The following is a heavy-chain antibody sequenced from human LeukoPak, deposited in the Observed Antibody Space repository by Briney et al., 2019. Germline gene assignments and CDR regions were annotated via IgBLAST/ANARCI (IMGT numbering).Heavy chain of an antibody. CDR1: GFTFSSYA. J-gene: IGHJ4*02. V-gene: IGHV3-23*01. CDR3: AKGDDSSGHEPIGY. Sequence: PGGSLRLSCAASGFTFSSYAMSWVRQAPGKGLEWVSAISGSCGSTYYADSVKGRFTISRDNSKNTLYLQMNSLRAEDTAVYYCAKGDDSSGHEPIGYWGQGTLVTVSS. D-gene: IGHD3-22*01. CDR2: ISGSCGST.